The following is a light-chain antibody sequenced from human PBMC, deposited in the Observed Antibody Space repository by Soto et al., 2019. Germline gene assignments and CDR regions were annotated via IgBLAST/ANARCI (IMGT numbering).Light chain of an antibody. CDR3: QQLNIDSYPIT. V-gene: IGKV1-9*01. Sequence: IQLTQSPSSLSASIGDRVTITCRASQGISSFLAWYQQKPGKAPKLLIYAASTLQSGVPSRFSGSGSGTDFTLTISSLQPEDFATYYCQQLNIDSYPITFGQGTPLEIK. CDR2: AAS. CDR1: QGISSF. J-gene: IGKJ5*01.